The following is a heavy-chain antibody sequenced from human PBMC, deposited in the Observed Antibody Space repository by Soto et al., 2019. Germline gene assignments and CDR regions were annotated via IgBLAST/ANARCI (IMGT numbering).Heavy chain of an antibody. CDR1: GYTFTGYY. CDR3: ATTMSSGYYYGGAFDI. Sequence: GASVQVSCKASGYTFTGYYMHWVRQAPGQGLEWMGWINPNSGGTNYAQKFQGWVTMTRDTSISTAYMELSRLRSDDTAVYYCATTMSSGYYYGGAFDIWGQGTMVTVSS. CDR2: INPNSGGT. J-gene: IGHJ3*02. V-gene: IGHV1-2*04. D-gene: IGHD3-22*01.